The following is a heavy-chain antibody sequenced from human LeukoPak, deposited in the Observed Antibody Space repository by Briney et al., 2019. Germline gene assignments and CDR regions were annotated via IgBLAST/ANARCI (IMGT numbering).Heavy chain of an antibody. Sequence: ASVKVSCKASGYTFTSYYMHWVRQAPGQGLEWMGIINPSGGSTSYAQKFQGRVTMTRDTSTSTVYMELSSLRSEDTAVYYCARDQGLYEPNYYFDYWGQGTLVTVSS. V-gene: IGHV1-46*01. CDR2: INPSGGST. J-gene: IGHJ4*02. CDR3: ARDQGLYEPNYYFDY. CDR1: GYTFTSYY. D-gene: IGHD3-3*01.